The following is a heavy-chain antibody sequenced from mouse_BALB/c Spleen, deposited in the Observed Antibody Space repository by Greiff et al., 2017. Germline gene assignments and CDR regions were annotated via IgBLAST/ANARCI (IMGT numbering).Heavy chain of an antibody. Sequence: VQLQQSGAELVRPGALVKLSCKASGFNIKDYYMHWVKQRPEQGLEWIGWIDPENGNTIYDPKFQGKASITADTSSNTAYLQLSSLTSEDTAVYYCATPSYGNFDYWGQGTTRTVSS. V-gene: IGHV14-1*02. CDR1: GFNIKDYY. CDR3: ATPSYGNFDY. D-gene: IGHD2-10*01. CDR2: IDPENGNT. J-gene: IGHJ2*01.